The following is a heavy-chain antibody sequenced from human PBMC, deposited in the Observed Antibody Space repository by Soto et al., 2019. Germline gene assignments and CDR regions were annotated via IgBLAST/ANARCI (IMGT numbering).Heavy chain of an antibody. J-gene: IGHJ4*02. CDR2: INPNSGGT. V-gene: IGHV1-2*02. CDR3: ARDPRGDWGSLVWFDY. D-gene: IGHD2-21*02. Sequence: ASVKVSCKASGYTFTGYYMHWVRQAPGQGLEWMGWINPNSGGTKYSQKFQGRVTITRDTSASTAYMELSSLRSEDTAVYYCARDPRGDWGSLVWFDYWGQGTLVTVSS. CDR1: GYTFTGYY.